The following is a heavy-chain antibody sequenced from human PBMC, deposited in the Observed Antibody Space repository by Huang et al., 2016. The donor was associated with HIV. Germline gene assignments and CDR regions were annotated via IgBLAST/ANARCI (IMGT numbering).Heavy chain of an antibody. CDR1: GFTLTTFS. D-gene: IGHD4-17*01. CDR3: VRIGYGENSYGSGYFDP. CDR2: INVPGTHI. J-gene: IGHJ5*02. V-gene: IGHV3-21*01. Sequence: EVQLVESGGGLVKPGGSLRLSCAASGFTLTTFSMNWVRQAPGRGLQCVPSINVPGTHIYYADSVEGRFTISRDNTRNSLYLQLNSLRAEDTAVYYCVRIGYGENSYGSGYFDPWGQGTLVAVSS.